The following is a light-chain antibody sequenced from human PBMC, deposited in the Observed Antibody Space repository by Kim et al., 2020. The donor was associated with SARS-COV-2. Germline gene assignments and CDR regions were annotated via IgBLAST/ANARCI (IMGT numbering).Light chain of an antibody. V-gene: IGLV3-1*01. Sequence: ELTQPPSVSVSPGQTASITCSGDKLGDKYACWYQQKPGQSPVLVIYQDSKRPSGIPERFSGSNSGNTATLTISGTQAMDEADYYCQAWDSSTWVFGGGTQLTVL. CDR1: KLGDKY. J-gene: IGLJ3*02. CDR3: QAWDSSTWV. CDR2: QDS.